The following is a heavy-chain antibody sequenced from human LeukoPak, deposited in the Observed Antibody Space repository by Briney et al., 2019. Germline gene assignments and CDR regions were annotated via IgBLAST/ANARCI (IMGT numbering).Heavy chain of an antibody. Sequence: ASVKVSCKASGYTFTSYGISWVRQAPGQGLEWMGWINPNSGGTNYAQKFQGRVTMTRDTSISTAYMELSRLRSDDTAVYYCARDPMVRGAANWFDPWGQGTLVTVSS. J-gene: IGHJ5*02. D-gene: IGHD3-10*01. CDR2: INPNSGGT. CDR3: ARDPMVRGAANWFDP. CDR1: GYTFTSYG. V-gene: IGHV1-2*02.